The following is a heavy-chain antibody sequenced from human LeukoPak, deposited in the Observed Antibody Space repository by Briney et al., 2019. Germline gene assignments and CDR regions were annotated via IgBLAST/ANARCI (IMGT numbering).Heavy chain of an antibody. CDR1: GYTFTSYG. V-gene: IGHV1-18*01. CDR3: ARAQGYYYYYMDV. CDR2: ISGYNGHT. Sequence: VKVSCKASGYTFTSYGISWVRQAPGQGLEWMGWISGYNGHTNYAEKLQGRVTMTTDTSTSTAYMELSRLRSDDTAVYYCARAQGYYYYYMDVWGKGTTVTISS. J-gene: IGHJ6*03.